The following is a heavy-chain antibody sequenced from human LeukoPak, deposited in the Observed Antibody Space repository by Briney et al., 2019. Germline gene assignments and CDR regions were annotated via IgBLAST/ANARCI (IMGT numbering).Heavy chain of an antibody. D-gene: IGHD3-10*01. V-gene: IGHV4-30-4*01. CDR3: ARDQGTYYYGSGSYPNWFDP. J-gene: IGHJ5*02. CDR1: GGSISSGDYY. Sequence: SETLSLTCGVSGGSISSGDYYWSWIRQPPGKGLEWIGYIYYSGSTYYNPSLKSRVTISVDTSKNQFSLKLSSVTAADTAVYYCARDQGTYYYGSGSYPNWFDPWGQGTLVTVSS. CDR2: IYYSGST.